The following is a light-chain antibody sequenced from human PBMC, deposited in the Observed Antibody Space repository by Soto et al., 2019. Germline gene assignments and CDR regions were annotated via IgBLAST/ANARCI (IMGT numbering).Light chain of an antibody. CDR2: GAS. Sequence: EIVMTQSPATLSVSPGERASLSCRASQSVSSNLAWYQQKPGQAPRLLIYGASTRATGIPARFSGSGSGTEFTLTISSLQSEDFAVYYCQQYKNWYTFGQVTKLEIK. V-gene: IGKV3-15*01. CDR3: QQYKNWYT. J-gene: IGKJ2*01. CDR1: QSVSSN.